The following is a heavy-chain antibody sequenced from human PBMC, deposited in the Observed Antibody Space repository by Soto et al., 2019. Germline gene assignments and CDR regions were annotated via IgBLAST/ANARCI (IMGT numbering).Heavy chain of an antibody. V-gene: IGHV4-31*03. CDR1: GGSISSGGYY. Sequence: QVQLQESGPGLVKPSQTLSLTCTVSGGSISSGGYYWSWIRQHPGKGLEWIGYIYYSGSTYYNPSLKSRVTISVDTSKNQFSLKLGSVTAADTAVYYCARDRGATVTTNAFDIWGQGTMVTVSS. CDR2: IYYSGST. D-gene: IGHD4-17*01. CDR3: ARDRGATVTTNAFDI. J-gene: IGHJ3*02.